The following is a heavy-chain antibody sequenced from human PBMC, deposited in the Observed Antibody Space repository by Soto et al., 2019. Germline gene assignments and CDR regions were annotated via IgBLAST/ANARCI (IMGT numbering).Heavy chain of an antibody. D-gene: IGHD3-10*01. Sequence: QVQLVQSGAEVKRPGSSVKVSCKASGDTFSFYSINWVRQAPGLGLEWMGRVNPILSMSNYAQRFQGRVTMTADKSTSTAYMELSGLRSEDTAMYYWATSYGSGYRAFDYWVQGALVTVSS. CDR1: GDTFSFYS. J-gene: IGHJ4*02. CDR2: VNPILSMS. V-gene: IGHV1-69*04. CDR3: ATSYGSGYRAFDY.